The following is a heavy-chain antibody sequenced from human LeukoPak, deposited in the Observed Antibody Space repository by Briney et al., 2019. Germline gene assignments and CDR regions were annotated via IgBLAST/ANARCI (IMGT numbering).Heavy chain of an antibody. Sequence: PSGTLSLTCAASGGSISSSNWWSWVRQPPGKGLEWIGEIYHSGSTNYNPPLKSRVTISVDKSKNQFSLKLSSVTAADTAVYYCARDLNGWDWFDPWGQGTLVTVSS. CDR2: IYHSGST. D-gene: IGHD6-19*01. CDR1: GGSISSSNW. CDR3: ARDLNGWDWFDP. V-gene: IGHV4-4*02. J-gene: IGHJ5*02.